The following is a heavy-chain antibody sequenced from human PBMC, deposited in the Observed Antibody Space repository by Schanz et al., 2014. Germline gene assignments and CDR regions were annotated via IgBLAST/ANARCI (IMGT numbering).Heavy chain of an antibody. CDR3: AKSYDTSGYSGFDY. CDR2: VCYDGSKK. J-gene: IGHJ4*02. Sequence: VQLVESGGGVVQPGGSLRLSCAASGFTFSTYDMHWVRQPPGKGLEWVAVVCYDGSKKYYADSVKGRFTISRDNSKNTLYLQMNSLRTEDTAVYFCAKSYDTSGYSGFDYWGQGTLVTVSS. D-gene: IGHD3-22*01. V-gene: IGHV3-30*02. CDR1: GFTFSTYD.